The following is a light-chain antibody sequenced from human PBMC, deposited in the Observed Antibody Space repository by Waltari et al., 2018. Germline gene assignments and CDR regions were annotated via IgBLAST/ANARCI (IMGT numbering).Light chain of an antibody. J-gene: IGLJ3*02. CDR3: YSYAGKYTVRV. CDR1: TSEVGAYNH. Sequence: QSALTQPRSVSVSPGQSGTISCTGTTSEVGAYNHVPRYPQHPGKAPKLRIYGVSKRPCGVADRYAGSSSGNAASLTISGLQAEDEVDYYCYSYAGKYTVRVFGGGTKVTVL. CDR2: GVS. V-gene: IGLV2-11*01.